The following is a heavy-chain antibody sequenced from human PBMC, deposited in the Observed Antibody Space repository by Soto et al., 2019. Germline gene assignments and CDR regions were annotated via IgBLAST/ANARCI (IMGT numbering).Heavy chain of an antibody. CDR3: ARKTGTNYYGMDV. J-gene: IGHJ6*02. V-gene: IGHV1-69*13. D-gene: IGHD1-7*01. CDR1: GCTFSSYA. CDR2: IIPIFGTA. Sequence: SVKVSCKASGCTFSSYAISWVRQAPGQGLEWMGGIIPIFGTANYAQKFQGRVTITADESTSTAYMELSSLRSEDTAVYYCARKTGTNYYGMDVWGQGTTVTVSS.